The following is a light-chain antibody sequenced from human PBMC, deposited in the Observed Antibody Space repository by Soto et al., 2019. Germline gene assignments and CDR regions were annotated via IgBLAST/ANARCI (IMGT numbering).Light chain of an antibody. CDR3: QQYDDYWT. V-gene: IGKV1-5*01. CDR2: DAS. Sequence: DIQMTQSPSTLSASVGDRVTITCRASQSIRHFLAWYQQKPGKAPKVVVYDASNLASGVPSRFSGSGSGTEFTLTISSLQPDDFATYYCQQYDDYWTFGPGTKVEVK. J-gene: IGKJ1*01. CDR1: QSIRHF.